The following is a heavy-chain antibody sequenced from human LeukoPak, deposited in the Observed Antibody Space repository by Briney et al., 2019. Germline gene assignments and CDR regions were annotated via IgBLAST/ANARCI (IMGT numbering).Heavy chain of an antibody. CDR3: ASFGAHSFDY. V-gene: IGHV7-4-1*02. Sequence: ASVKVSCKASGYTFTSYAMNWVRQAPGQGLEFMGWINTGTGNPTYAQGFSGRFVFSLDTSVSTAYLQISTLKPEDTAVYYCASFGAHSFDYWGQGTLVTVSS. CDR1: GYTFTSYA. J-gene: IGHJ4*02. CDR2: INTGTGNP. D-gene: IGHD3-10*01.